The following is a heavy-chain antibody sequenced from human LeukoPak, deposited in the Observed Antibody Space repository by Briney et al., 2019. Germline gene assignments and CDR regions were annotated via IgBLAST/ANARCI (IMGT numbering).Heavy chain of an antibody. D-gene: IGHD5-18*01. CDR1: GFTFSSYA. CDR3: AKGIQLWLFDY. Sequence: GGSLRLSCAASGFTFSSYAMSWVRQAPGKGLEYVSAISCSGGSTYYADAVKCRFTISRDNSKNTLYLQMNSMRDEDTAVYYSAKGIQLWLFDYWGQGTLVTVSS. CDR2: ISCSGGST. J-gene: IGHJ4*02. V-gene: IGHV3-23*01.